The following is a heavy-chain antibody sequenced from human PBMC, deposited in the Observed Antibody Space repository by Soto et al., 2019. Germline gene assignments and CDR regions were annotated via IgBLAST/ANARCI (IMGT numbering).Heavy chain of an antibody. Sequence: QVQLQQWGAGLLKPSETLSLTCAVYGGSFSGFYWSWIRQPPGKGLEWIGEINHSGSTNYNPSLKSRVTISVDTSKNQFSLKLSSVTAADTAVYYCARGQGGYSYPNWFDPWGQGTLVTVS. J-gene: IGHJ5*02. CDR3: ARGQGGYSYPNWFDP. D-gene: IGHD5-18*01. CDR1: GGSFSGFY. CDR2: INHSGST. V-gene: IGHV4-34*01.